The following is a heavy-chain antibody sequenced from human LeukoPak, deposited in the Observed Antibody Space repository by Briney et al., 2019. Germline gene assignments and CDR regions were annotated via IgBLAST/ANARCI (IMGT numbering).Heavy chain of an antibody. D-gene: IGHD6-19*01. CDR3: AKDIRSGDSSGSGAFDI. CDR2: ISWNSGSI. Sequence: GGSLRLSCAASGFTFDDYAMHWVRQAPGKGLEWVSGISWNSGSIGYAASVKGRFTISRDNAKNSLYLQMNSLRAEDTALYYCAKDIRSGDSSGSGAFDIWGQGTMVTVSS. CDR1: GFTFDDYA. V-gene: IGHV3-9*01. J-gene: IGHJ3*02.